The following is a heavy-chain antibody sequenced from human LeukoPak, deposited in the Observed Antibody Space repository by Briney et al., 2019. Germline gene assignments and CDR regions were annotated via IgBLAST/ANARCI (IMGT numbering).Heavy chain of an antibody. CDR2: IYSSGNT. J-gene: IGHJ4*02. V-gene: IGHV4-59*01. CDR1: GGSISGYY. Sequence: SETLSLTCMVSGGSISGYYGGWSREPPGKGGEWSGYIYSSGNTNYNPSLKSRATISVDTSNNQFSLKLTSATAADPAIYYCARWQYVDYERTFDYWGQGILVTVSS. CDR3: ARWQYVDYERTFDY. D-gene: IGHD4-17*01.